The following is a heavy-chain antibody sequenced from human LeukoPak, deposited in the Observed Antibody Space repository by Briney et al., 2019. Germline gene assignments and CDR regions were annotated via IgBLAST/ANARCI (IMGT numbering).Heavy chain of an antibody. Sequence: GRSLRLSCAASGFTFDDYGMHWVRQAPGKGLEWVAGISWNSGSIGYADSVKGRFTISRDNAKNSLYLQMNSLRAEDTALYYCAKAFWNDALDYWGQGTLVTVSS. D-gene: IGHD1-1*01. V-gene: IGHV3-9*01. CDR1: GFTFDDYG. J-gene: IGHJ4*02. CDR2: ISWNSGSI. CDR3: AKAFWNDALDY.